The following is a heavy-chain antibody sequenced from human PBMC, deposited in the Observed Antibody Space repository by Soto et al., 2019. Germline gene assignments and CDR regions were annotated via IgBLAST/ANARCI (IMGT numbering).Heavy chain of an antibody. Sequence: QVQLEQSRAEVKKPGSSVKVSCKASGDRFTSYAISWVRQAPGQGLEWVGTVLPVLGTTNYAQKLRGRVTITADESTSTAYMELDSLRSEDTAIYYCARDRADRGFDYWGQGTLVNVSS. J-gene: IGHJ4*02. CDR3: ARDRADRGFDY. D-gene: IGHD3-10*01. V-gene: IGHV1-69*18. CDR2: VLPVLGTT. CDR1: GDRFTSYA.